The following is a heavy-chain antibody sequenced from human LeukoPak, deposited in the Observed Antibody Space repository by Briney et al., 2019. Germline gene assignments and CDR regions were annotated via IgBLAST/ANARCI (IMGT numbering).Heavy chain of an antibody. D-gene: IGHD3-3*01. J-gene: IGHJ4*02. Sequence: GRSLRLSCAASRFTFSSYSMNWVRQAPGKGLEWVAVISYDGSNKYYADSVKGRFTISRDNSKNTLYLQMNSLRAEDTAVYYCAKDRSTYCDFWSGYYDYWGQGTLVTVSS. CDR2: ISYDGSNK. CDR1: RFTFSSYS. V-gene: IGHV3-30*18. CDR3: AKDRSTYCDFWSGYYDY.